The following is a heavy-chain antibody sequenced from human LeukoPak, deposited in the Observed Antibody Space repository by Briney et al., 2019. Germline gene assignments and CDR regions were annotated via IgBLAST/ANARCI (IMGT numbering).Heavy chain of an antibody. J-gene: IGHJ3*02. D-gene: IGHD4-17*01. CDR2: IYYSGST. V-gene: IGHV4-39*07. CDR1: GGSISSSSYY. CDR3: ARSSGYGDYDGAFDI. Sequence: PSETLSLTCTVSGGSISSSSYYWGWIRQPPGKGLEWIGSIYYSGSTYYNPSLKSRVTISVDTSKNQFSLKLSSVTAADTAVYYCARSSGYGDYDGAFDIWGQGTMVTVSS.